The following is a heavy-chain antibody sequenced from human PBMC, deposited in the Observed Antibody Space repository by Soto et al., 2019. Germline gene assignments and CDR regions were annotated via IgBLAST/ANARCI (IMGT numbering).Heavy chain of an antibody. V-gene: IGHV4-30-2*01. D-gene: IGHD4-17*01. CDR1: GGSISSGGYS. CDR3: ARFMTMVTNLAFDI. CDR2: IYHSGST. J-gene: IGHJ3*02. Sequence: SETLSLTCIVSGGSISSGGYSWSWIRQPPGKGLEWIGYIYHSGSTYYNPSLKSRVTISVDRSKNQFSLKLSSVTAADTAVYYCARFMTMVTNLAFDIWGQGTMVTVSS.